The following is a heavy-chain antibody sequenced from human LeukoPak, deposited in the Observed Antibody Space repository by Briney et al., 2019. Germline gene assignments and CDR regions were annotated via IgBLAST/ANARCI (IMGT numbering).Heavy chain of an antibody. CDR3: ASVSPRWGSYPFDY. V-gene: IGHV4-39*01. CDR2: IYYSGST. J-gene: IGHJ4*02. CDR1: GGSISSSSYY. D-gene: IGHD1-26*01. Sequence: PSETLSLTCTVSGGSISSSSYYWGWIRQPPGKGLEWIGSIYYSGSTYYNPSLKSRVTISVDTSKNQFSLKLSSVTAADTAVYYCASVSPRWGSYPFDYWGQGTLVTVSS.